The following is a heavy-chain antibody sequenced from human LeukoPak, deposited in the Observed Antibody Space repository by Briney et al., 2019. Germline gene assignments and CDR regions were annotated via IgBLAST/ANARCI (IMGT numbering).Heavy chain of an antibody. CDR2: ISSSGSTI. J-gene: IGHJ4*02. CDR3: ARRFAPGSGSHTPTSDC. V-gene: IGHV3-11*04. D-gene: IGHD3-10*01. Sequence: TGGSLRLSCAASGFTFSDYYMSWIRQAPGKGLEWVSYISSSGSTIYYADSVKGRFTISRDNAKNSLSLQMNSLRAEDTAVYYCARRFAPGSGSHTPTSDCWGQGTLVTVSS. CDR1: GFTFSDYY.